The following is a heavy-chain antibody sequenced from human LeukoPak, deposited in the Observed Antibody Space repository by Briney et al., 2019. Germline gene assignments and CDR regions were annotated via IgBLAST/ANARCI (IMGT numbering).Heavy chain of an antibody. V-gene: IGHV4-31*03. CDR2: IYYSGST. CDR3: ASGESRNYYYFDY. J-gene: IGHJ4*01. Sequence: SQTLSLTCTVSGGSISSGGYYWSWIRQHPGKGLEWIGYIYYSGSTNYNPSLKSRVTISVDTSKNQFSLKLTSVTAADTAVYFCASGESRNYYYFDYWGHGILVTVSS. D-gene: IGHD3-10*01. CDR1: GGSISSGGYY.